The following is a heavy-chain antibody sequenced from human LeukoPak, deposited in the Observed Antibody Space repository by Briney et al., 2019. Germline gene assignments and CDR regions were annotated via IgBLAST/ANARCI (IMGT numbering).Heavy chain of an antibody. CDR1: GGSTIKYY. J-gene: IGHJ6*03. D-gene: IGHD3-9*01. CDR2: IYITGTT. Sequence: SGTLSLTCTVSGGSTIKYYWSWIRQSAGKGLEWVGRIYITGTTDYNPSLESRLTMSIDTSKNQFSLKLRSVTAADTAVYYCARLKFYDSTGYNKAYYMDVWGTGLSVTVAS. V-gene: IGHV4-4*07. CDR3: ARLKFYDSTGYNKAYYMDV.